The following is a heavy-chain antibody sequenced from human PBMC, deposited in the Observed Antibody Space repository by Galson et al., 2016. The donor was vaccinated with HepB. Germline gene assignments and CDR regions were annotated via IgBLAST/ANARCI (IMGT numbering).Heavy chain of an antibody. Sequence: SETLSLTCTVSGDSISSYYWTWIRQPPGKGLEWIGYIYYSGSTNYNPSLKSRVTMSVDTSKKQFALKLTSVTAADTALYYCARETVRRLGDLRRYGRGYFDYWGQGTLVTVSS. CDR1: GDSISSYY. J-gene: IGHJ4*02. D-gene: IGHD3-16*01. CDR2: IYYSGST. V-gene: IGHV4-59*01. CDR3: ARETVRRLGDLRRYGRGYFDY.